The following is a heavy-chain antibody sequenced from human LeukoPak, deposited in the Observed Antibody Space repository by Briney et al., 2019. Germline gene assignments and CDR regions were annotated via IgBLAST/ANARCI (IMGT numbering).Heavy chain of an antibody. CDR3: ARDGVRRFGELNAFDI. CDR2: IWYDGSNK. Sequence: PGGSLRLSCAASGFAFSSYGMHWVRQAPGKGLEWVAVIWYDGSNKYYAGSVKGRFTISRDNSKNTLYLQMNSLRAEDTAVYYCARDGVRRFGELNAFDIWGQGTMVTVSS. CDR1: GFAFSSYG. J-gene: IGHJ3*02. D-gene: IGHD3-10*01. V-gene: IGHV3-33*01.